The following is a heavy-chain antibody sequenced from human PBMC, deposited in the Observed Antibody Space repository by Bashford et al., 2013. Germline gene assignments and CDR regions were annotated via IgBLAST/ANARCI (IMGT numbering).Heavy chain of an antibody. D-gene: IGHD4-17*01. CDR1: GYTFTSYG. Sequence: ASVKVSCKASGYTFTSYGISWVRQAPGQGLEWMGWISAYNGNTNYAQKFQGRLTMTTDTSTSTVYMELRSLRSDDTAVYYCARDKVPEAYGEPFDSWGQGTLVTVSS. V-gene: IGHV1-18*04. CDR3: ARDKVPEAYGEPFDS. CDR2: ISAYNGNT. J-gene: IGHJ4*02.